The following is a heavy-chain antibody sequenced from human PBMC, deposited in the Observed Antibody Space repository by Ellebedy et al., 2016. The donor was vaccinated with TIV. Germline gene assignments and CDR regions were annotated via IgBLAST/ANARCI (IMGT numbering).Heavy chain of an antibody. CDR2: IYQDGSDQ. D-gene: IGHD4-17*01. CDR1: GFSFRSYW. J-gene: IGHJ5*02. V-gene: IGHV3-7*01. Sequence: GESLKISCAASGFSFRSYWMSWVRQAPGKGLEWVANIYQDGSDQYYVDSVKGRFTISRDNAKNSMFLQMNSLRGEDTGMYYCARRGSYGDYSVQVNSWFDLWGQGTLVTVS. CDR3: ARRGSYGDYSVQVNSWFDL.